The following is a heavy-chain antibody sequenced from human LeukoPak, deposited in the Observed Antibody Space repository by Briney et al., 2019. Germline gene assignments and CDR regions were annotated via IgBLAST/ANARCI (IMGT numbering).Heavy chain of an antibody. D-gene: IGHD4-17*01. Sequence: SETLSLTCTVSGGSISSYYWSWIRQPPGKGLEWIGYIYYSGSTSYNPSLKSRVTISVDTSKKQFSLKLSSVTAADTAVYYCASGMTTIYYYYMDVWGKGTTVTISS. CDR2: IYYSGST. CDR1: GGSISSYY. CDR3: ASGMTTIYYYYMDV. V-gene: IGHV4-59*08. J-gene: IGHJ6*03.